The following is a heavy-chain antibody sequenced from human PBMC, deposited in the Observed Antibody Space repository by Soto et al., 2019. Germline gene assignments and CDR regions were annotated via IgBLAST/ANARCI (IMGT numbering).Heavy chain of an antibody. CDR3: TPCHITGTEMCFDY. CDR1: GFTFSNAW. Sequence: GGSLRLSCAASGFTFSNAWMSWVRQAPGKGLEWVGRIKSKTDGGTTDYAAPVKGRFTISRDDSKNTLYLQMNSLKTDDTAVYYCTPCHITGTEMCFDYGGQGTLVPVPS. V-gene: IGHV3-15*01. J-gene: IGHJ4*02. CDR2: IKSKTDGGTT. D-gene: IGHD1-20*01.